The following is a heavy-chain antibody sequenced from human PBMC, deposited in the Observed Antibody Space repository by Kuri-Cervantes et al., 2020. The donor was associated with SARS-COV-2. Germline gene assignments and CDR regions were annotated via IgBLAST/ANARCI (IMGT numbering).Heavy chain of an antibody. D-gene: IGHD3-16*01. CDR3: ASLGDAGDLSPPFDY. CDR2: IIPIFGTA. J-gene: IGHJ4*02. CDR1: GGTFSSYA. Sequence: SVQVSCKASGGTFSSYAISWVRQAPGQGLEWMGGIIPIFGTANYAQKFQGRVTITADESTSTAYMELSSLRSEDTAVYYRASLGDAGDLSPPFDYWGQGTLVTVSS. V-gene: IGHV1-69*13.